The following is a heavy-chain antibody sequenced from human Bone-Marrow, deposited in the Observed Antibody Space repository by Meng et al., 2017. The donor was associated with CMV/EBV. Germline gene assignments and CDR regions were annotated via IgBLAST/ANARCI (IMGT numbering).Heavy chain of an antibody. CDR3: ARTGGDYVWGSYPPSSDAFDI. V-gene: IGHV1-69*05. Sequence: SVKVSCKASGGTFSSYAISWVRQAPGQGLEWMGGTIPIFGTANYAQKFQGRVTITTDESTSTAYMELSSLRSEDTAVYYCARTGGDYVWGSYPPSSDAFDIWGQGTMVTVSS. CDR1: GGTFSSYA. CDR2: TIPIFGTA. D-gene: IGHD3-16*02. J-gene: IGHJ3*02.